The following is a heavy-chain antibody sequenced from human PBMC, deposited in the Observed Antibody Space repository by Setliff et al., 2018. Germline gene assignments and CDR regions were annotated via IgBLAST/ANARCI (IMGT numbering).Heavy chain of an antibody. CDR1: GFNFYVYT. V-gene: IGHV3-21*01. CDR3: ARVGEYRFLEWFMNYYYNYMDA. Sequence: GGSLRLSCAASGFNFYVYTMEWVRQAPGKGLEWVSSISVNSNYIYYADSVKGRFTISRDNAKNTVYLQMNSLRAEDTAVYYCARVGEYRFLEWFMNYYYNYMDAWGKGTTVTVSS. J-gene: IGHJ6*03. D-gene: IGHD3-3*01. CDR2: ISVNSNYI.